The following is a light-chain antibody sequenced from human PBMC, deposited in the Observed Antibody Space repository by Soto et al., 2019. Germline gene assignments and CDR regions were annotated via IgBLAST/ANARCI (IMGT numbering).Light chain of an antibody. J-gene: IGLJ1*01. CDR2: TTN. CDR1: SSNIGTSS. V-gene: IGLV1-44*01. CDR3: AAWDDSLNGHV. Sequence: QSVLTHPHSASGAPGQGVTISCSGSSSNIGTSSVHWFQQLPGTAPKLLISTTNQRPSGVPERFSGSKSGTSASLAISGLQSEDEADYYCAAWDDSLNGHVFGTGTKVTVL.